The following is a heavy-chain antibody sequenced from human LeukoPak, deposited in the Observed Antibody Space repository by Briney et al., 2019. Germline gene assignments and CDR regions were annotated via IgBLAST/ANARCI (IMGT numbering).Heavy chain of an antibody. V-gene: IGHV4-39*07. CDR1: GGSISSSSYY. D-gene: IGHD6-19*01. CDR3: ASQQIAVAAFFDY. CDR2: INHSGST. Sequence: SETLSLTCTVSGGSISSSSYYWGWIRQPPGKWLEWIGEINHSGSTNYNPSLKSRVTISVDTSKNQFSLKLSSVTAADTAVYYCASQQIAVAAFFDYWGQGTLVTVSS. J-gene: IGHJ4*02.